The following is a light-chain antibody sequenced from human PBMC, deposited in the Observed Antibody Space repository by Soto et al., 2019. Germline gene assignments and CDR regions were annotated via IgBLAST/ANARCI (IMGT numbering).Light chain of an antibody. V-gene: IGKV1-17*01. CDR2: VTS. Sequence: DIQINQSPFSLSASVGDRVNITFPARQDIRDDLAWYQQKPGKAPKRLIYVTSSLQSGVPSRFSGSGYGTEFTLTISSLQPEDFAAYYCLQHNTYPRTFGQGTNVEMK. J-gene: IGKJ1*01. CDR3: LQHNTYPRT. CDR1: QDIRDD.